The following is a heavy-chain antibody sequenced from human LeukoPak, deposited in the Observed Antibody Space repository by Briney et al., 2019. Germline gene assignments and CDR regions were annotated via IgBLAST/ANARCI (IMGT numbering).Heavy chain of an antibody. CDR1: GDRVSSNSAA. V-gene: IGHV6-1*01. CDR3: ARGNIVATIRGVAYFDY. CDR2: TYYRSKWYN. Sequence: SQTLSLTCVISGDRVSSNSAAWNWIRQSPSRGLEWLGRTYYRSKWYNDYAVSVKSRITINPDTSKNQFSLQLNSVTPEDTAVYYCARGNIVATIRGVAYFDYWGQGTLVTVSS. J-gene: IGHJ4*02. D-gene: IGHD5-12*01.